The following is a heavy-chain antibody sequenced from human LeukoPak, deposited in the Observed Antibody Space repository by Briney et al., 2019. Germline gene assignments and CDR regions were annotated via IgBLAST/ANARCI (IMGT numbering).Heavy chain of an antibody. J-gene: IGHJ2*01. V-gene: IGHV3-49*05. Sequence: KSGGSLRLSCTASGFTFGDYAMSWFRQAPRKGLEWVGFIRSKAYGGTTEYAASVKGRFTISRDDSKSIAYLQMNSLKTEDTAVYYCTRDSSGYCSSTSCSRYWYFDLWGRGTLVTVSS. CDR2: IRSKAYGGTT. D-gene: IGHD2-2*01. CDR1: GFTFGDYA. CDR3: TRDSSGYCSSTSCSRYWYFDL.